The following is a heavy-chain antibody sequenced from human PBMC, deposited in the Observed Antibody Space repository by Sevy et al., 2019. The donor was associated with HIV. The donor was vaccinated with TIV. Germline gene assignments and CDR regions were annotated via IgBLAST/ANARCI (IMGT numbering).Heavy chain of an antibody. D-gene: IGHD3-3*01. CDR1: GFTVNSNY. CDR2: IYTGDNT. V-gene: IGHV3-53*01. Sequence: GGSLRLSCAPTGFTVNSNYMSWVRQAPGKGLEWVSIIYTGDNTYYTDSVKGRFTIFRDNSRNTVYLQMNSLRAEDTAVYYCARRPDLGVVILTGVLDVWGQGTTVTVSS. CDR3: ARRPDLGVVILTGVLDV. J-gene: IGHJ6*02.